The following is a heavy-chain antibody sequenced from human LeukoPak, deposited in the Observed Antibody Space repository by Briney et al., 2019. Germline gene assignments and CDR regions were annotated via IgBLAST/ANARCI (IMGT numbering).Heavy chain of an antibody. CDR2: INPSSDGT. V-gene: IGHV1-2*02. CDR1: GYTFTGYY. CDR3: ARDVGEYCSSVSCYASDY. D-gene: IGHD2-2*01. J-gene: IGHJ4*02. Sequence: ASVKVSCKASGYTFTGYYMHWVRQAPGQGLEWMGWINPSSDGTNYAQKFQGRVTMTRDTSISTAYMELSRLRSDDTAVYYCARDVGEYCSSVSCYASDYWGQGTLVTVSS.